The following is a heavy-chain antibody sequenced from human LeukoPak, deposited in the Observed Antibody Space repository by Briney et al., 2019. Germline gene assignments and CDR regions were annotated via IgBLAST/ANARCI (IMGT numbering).Heavy chain of an antibody. Sequence: AGGSLRLSCAASGFTVDSHYLSWVRQAPGKGLEWVAVISYDGSNKYYADSVKGRFTISRDNSKNTLYPQMNSLRAEDTAVYYCARDFYDSSGYFLDYWGQGTLVTVSS. J-gene: IGHJ4*02. CDR2: ISYDGSNK. CDR3: ARDFYDSSGYFLDY. V-gene: IGHV3-30*03. CDR1: GFTVDSHY. D-gene: IGHD3-22*01.